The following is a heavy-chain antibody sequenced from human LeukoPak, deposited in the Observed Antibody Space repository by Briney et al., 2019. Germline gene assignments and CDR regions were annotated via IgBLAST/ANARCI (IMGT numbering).Heavy chain of an antibody. J-gene: IGHJ6*03. Sequence: RASVKVSCKASGYTFTGYFMHWVQQAPGQGLEWMGWINPNSGGTNFAQKFQGRVTMTRDTSISTAYMDLRRLRFDDTAVYYCARDRTYSGNDYHYYHYMDVWGKGTTVTVSS. CDR1: GYTFTGYF. V-gene: IGHV1-2*02. CDR3: ARDRTYSGNDYHYYHYMDV. CDR2: INPNSGGT. D-gene: IGHD1-26*01.